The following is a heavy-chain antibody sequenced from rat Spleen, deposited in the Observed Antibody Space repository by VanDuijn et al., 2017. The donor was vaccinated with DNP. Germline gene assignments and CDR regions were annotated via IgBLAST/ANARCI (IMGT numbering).Heavy chain of an antibody. D-gene: IGHD1-1*01. CDR2: ISPSGGST. V-gene: IGHV5-27*01. J-gene: IGHJ2*01. Sequence: EVQLVESGGGLVQPGRSLKLSCAASGFTFSNYDMAWVRQAPTKGLEWVASISPSGGSTYYRDSVKGRFTVSRDNAQNTLYLQMNSLRSEDTATYYCTRGPIYYYSTFDYWGQGVVVTVSS. CDR1: GFTFSNYD. CDR3: TRGPIYYYSTFDY.